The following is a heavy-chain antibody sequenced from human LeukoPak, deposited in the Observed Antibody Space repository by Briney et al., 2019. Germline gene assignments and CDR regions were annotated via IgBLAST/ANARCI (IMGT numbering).Heavy chain of an antibody. Sequence: GSLRLSCAASGFTFSDYAMSWIRQPPGKGLEWIGEINHSGSTNYNPSLKSRVTISVDTSKNQFSLKLSSVTAADTAVYYCARRSQLLHWLRTFDYWGQGTLVTVSS. CDR3: ARRSQLLHWLRTFDY. CDR2: INHSGST. CDR1: GFTFSDYA. J-gene: IGHJ4*02. D-gene: IGHD2-2*01. V-gene: IGHV4-34*01.